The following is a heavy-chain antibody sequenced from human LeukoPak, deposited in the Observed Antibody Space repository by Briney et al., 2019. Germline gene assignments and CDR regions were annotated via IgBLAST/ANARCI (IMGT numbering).Heavy chain of an antibody. V-gene: IGHV3-23*01. CDR2: ISGSGGST. J-gene: IGHJ6*03. Sequence: GTLRLSCAASGFTFSSYGMSWVRQAPGKGLEWVSGISGSGGSTYYAESVKGRFSISRDNSKNTLYLQMNSLRAEDTAVYYCARHGSITMVRGRLRYYYMDVWGKGTTVTISS. CDR1: GFTFSSYG. D-gene: IGHD3-10*01. CDR3: ARHGSITMVRGRLRYYYMDV.